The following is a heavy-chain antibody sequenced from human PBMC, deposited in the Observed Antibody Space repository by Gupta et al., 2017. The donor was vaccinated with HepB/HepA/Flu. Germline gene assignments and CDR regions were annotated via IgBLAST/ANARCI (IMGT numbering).Heavy chain of an antibody. CDR3: VGSSVANLGDY. Sequence: EVHLVESGGGLVHPGGSLRLSCAASGLTVSKNFMSWVRQAPGKGPEWVSILYTDGSTYYADSLRGRFTMSRDNSENTFYLQMRGLRAEDTATYYGVGSSVANLGDYWGQGTRVAVSS. D-gene: IGHD7-27*01. V-gene: IGHV3-66*01. CDR1: GLTVSKNF. J-gene: IGHJ4*02. CDR2: LYTDGST.